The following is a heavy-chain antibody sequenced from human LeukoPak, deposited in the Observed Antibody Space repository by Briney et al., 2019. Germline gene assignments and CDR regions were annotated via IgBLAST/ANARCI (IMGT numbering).Heavy chain of an antibody. J-gene: IGHJ4*02. Sequence: ASVKVSCKASGYTFTSYDINWVRQATGQGLEWMRWMNPNSGNTGYAQKFQGRVTMTRNTSISTAYMELSSLRSEDTAVYYCARGSGGSGSYGIQYWGQGTLVTVSS. D-gene: IGHD3-10*01. CDR2: MNPNSGNT. CDR1: GYTFTSYD. V-gene: IGHV1-8*01. CDR3: ARGSGGSGSYGIQY.